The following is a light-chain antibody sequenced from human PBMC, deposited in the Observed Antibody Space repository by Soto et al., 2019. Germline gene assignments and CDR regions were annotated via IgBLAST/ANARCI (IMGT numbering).Light chain of an antibody. J-gene: IGKJ5*01. CDR3: QQYGSRP. CDR1: QSFSSN. V-gene: IGKV3-15*01. CDR2: GAS. Sequence: IVMAQSPATLSVSAGERATLSFMANQSFSSNLAWDQQKPGKATKLLIYGASTRATGIPATFSGSGSGTEFTLTLSSLPSEDFGVYYCQQYGSRPFGQRTRLEIK.